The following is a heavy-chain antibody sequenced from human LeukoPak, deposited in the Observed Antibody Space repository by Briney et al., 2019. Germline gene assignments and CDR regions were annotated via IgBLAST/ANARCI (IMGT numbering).Heavy chain of an antibody. D-gene: IGHD6-13*01. Sequence: SETLSLTCSVSGGSISSYYWTWVRQPAGKGLEWIGRIYTSGSTNYSPSLKSRVTMSVDTSKNEFSLKLNSVPAADTAVYYCARESTLAGTARYLDSWGQGTLVTVSS. CDR1: GGSISSYY. J-gene: IGHJ4*02. V-gene: IGHV4-4*07. CDR2: IYTSGST. CDR3: ARESTLAGTARYLDS.